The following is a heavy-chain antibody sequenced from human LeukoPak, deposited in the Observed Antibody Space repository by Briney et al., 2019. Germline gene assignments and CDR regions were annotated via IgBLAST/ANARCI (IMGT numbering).Heavy chain of an antibody. Sequence: GGSLRLSCAASGFTFGSYAMHWVRQAPGKGLEWVAVISYDGSNKYYADSVKGRFTISRDNSKNTLYLQMNSLRAEDTAVYYCAREASGWYSPFDYWGQGTLVTVSS. J-gene: IGHJ4*02. CDR2: ISYDGSNK. CDR3: AREASGWYSPFDY. D-gene: IGHD6-19*01. CDR1: GFTFGSYA. V-gene: IGHV3-30-3*01.